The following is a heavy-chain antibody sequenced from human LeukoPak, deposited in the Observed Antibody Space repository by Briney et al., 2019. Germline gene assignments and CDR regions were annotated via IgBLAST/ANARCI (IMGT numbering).Heavy chain of an antibody. Sequence: ASVKVSCKASGYTFTGYYMHWVRQAPGQGLEWMGWINPNSGGTNYAQKFQGRVTMTEDTSTDTAYMELSSLRSEDTAVYYCAAAYGSGSWAFDYWGQGTLVTVSS. CDR3: AAAYGSGSWAFDY. CDR2: INPNSGGT. V-gene: IGHV1-2*02. CDR1: GYTFTGYY. D-gene: IGHD3-10*01. J-gene: IGHJ4*02.